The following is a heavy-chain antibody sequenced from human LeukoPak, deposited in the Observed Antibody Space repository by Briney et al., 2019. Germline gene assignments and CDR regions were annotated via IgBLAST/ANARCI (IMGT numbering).Heavy chain of an antibody. CDR2: IYNSGTT. V-gene: IGHV4-4*08. CDR1: GGSISSYY. CDR3: ARETNNWFDP. Sequence: SETLSLTCTVSGGSISSYYWSWIRQPPGKGLEWIGYIYNSGTTNYNPSLKSRLTISVDTSKNQFSLKLSSVTAADTAVYYCARETNNWFDPWGQGTLVTVSS. J-gene: IGHJ5*02.